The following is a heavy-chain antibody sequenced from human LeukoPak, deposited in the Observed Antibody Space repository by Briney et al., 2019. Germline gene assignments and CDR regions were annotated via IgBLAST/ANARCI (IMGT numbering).Heavy chain of an antibody. CDR2: ISAYNGNT. V-gene: IGHV1-18*01. CDR1: GYTFTNYV. Sequence: ASVKVSCKASGYTFTNYVITWVRQAPGQGLEWMGWISAYNGNTNYAQKLQGRVTMTTDTSASTAYMELRSLRSDDTAVYYCARGESVAGIATTPDWGQGTLVTVSS. J-gene: IGHJ4*02. CDR3: ARGESVAGIATTPD. D-gene: IGHD6-19*01.